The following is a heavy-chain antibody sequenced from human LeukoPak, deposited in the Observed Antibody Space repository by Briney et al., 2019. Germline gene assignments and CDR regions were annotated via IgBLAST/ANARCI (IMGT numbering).Heavy chain of an antibody. CDR3: ARDHGIAVAGDFDY. Sequence: ASVKVSCKASGGTFSSYAISWVRPAPGQGLEWMGWISAYNGNTNYAQKLQGRVTMTTDTSTSTAYMELRSLRSDDTAVYYCARDHGIAVAGDFDYWGQGTLVTVSS. CDR2: ISAYNGNT. J-gene: IGHJ4*02. V-gene: IGHV1-18*01. D-gene: IGHD6-19*01. CDR1: GGTFSSYA.